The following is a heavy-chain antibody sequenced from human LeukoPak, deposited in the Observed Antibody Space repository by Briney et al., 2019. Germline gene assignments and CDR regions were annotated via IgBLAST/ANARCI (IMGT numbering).Heavy chain of an antibody. V-gene: IGHV3-30*18. J-gene: IGHJ4*02. CDR3: AKVPSSGWYGIDF. Sequence: GGSLRLSCAASGFPFSGYGMHWVRQAPGKGLEWVAIISYDGNTQYYGDSVQGRFTISRDNSINMVYLQMNTLRGEDTATYYCAKVPSSGWYGIDFWGQGTQVTVSS. CDR1: GFPFSGYG. CDR2: ISYDGNTQ. D-gene: IGHD6-19*01.